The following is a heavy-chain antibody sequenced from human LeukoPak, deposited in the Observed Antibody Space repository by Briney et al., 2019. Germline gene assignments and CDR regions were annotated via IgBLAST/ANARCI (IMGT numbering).Heavy chain of an antibody. CDR2: ISGSGGST. V-gene: IGHV3-23*01. J-gene: IGHJ4*02. CDR1: GFTFSSYA. Sequence: PGGSLRLSCAASGFTFSSYAMSWVRQAPGKGLEWVSAISGSGGSTYYADSVKGRFTISRDNSKNTLYLQMNSLRAEDTAVYYCAKDLTTGYYDSSGYYYALSPPELEWGQGTLVTVSS. CDR3: AKDLTTGYYDSSGYYYALSPPELE. D-gene: IGHD3-22*01.